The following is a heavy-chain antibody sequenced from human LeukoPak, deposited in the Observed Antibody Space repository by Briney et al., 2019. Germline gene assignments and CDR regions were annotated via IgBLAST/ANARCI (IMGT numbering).Heavy chain of an antibody. D-gene: IGHD4-17*01. Sequence: GASVKVSCKASGYTFTSYGVSWVRQAPGQGLEWMGWISAYNGNTNYAQKLQGRVTMTTDTSTSTAYMELRSLRSDDTAVYYCARDYGDYDYYYYYGMDVWGQGTTLTVSS. J-gene: IGHJ6*02. CDR2: ISAYNGNT. CDR3: ARDYGDYDYYYYYGMDV. CDR1: GYTFTSYG. V-gene: IGHV1-18*01.